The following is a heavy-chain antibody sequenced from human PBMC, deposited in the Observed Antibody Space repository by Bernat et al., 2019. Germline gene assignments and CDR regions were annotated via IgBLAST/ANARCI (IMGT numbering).Heavy chain of an antibody. V-gene: IGHV3-7*01. D-gene: IGHD3-22*01. CDR2: IKQDGSEK. Sequence: EVQLVESGGGLVQPGGSLRLSCAASGFTFSSYWMSWVRQAPGKGLEWVANIKQDGSEKYYVDSVKGRFNISRDNAKNSLYLKMNSLRAEDTAVYYCARDPLRRYYDSSGSRPYFDYWGQGTLVTVSS. CDR3: ARDPLRRYYDSSGSRPYFDY. J-gene: IGHJ4*02. CDR1: GFTFSSYW.